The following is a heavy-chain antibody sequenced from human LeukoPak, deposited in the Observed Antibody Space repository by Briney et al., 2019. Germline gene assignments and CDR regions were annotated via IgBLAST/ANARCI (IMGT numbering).Heavy chain of an antibody. CDR3: ARGRQPRGYGDYQDWFDP. D-gene: IGHD4-17*01. V-gene: IGHV1-8*01. J-gene: IGHJ5*02. Sequence: ASVKVSCKASGYTFTSYDINWVRQATGQGLEWMGWMNPNSGNTGYAQKFQGRVTKTRNTSISTAYMELSSLRSEDTAVYYCARGRQPRGYGDYQDWFDPWGQGTLVTVSS. CDR1: GYTFTSYD. CDR2: MNPNSGNT.